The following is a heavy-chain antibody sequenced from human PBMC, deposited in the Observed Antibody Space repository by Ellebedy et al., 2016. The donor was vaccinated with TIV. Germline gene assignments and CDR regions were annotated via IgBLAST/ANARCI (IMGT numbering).Heavy chain of an antibody. V-gene: IGHV3-7*01. CDR1: GFTFTSYW. D-gene: IGHD4-23*01. CDR2: IKGDASEE. J-gene: IGHJ5*02. CDR3: AREDGNWLDP. Sequence: GESLKISCVASGFTFTSYWMSWVRQAPGKGLEWVANIKGDASEEYYLDSVKGRFTISRDNLKRSLYLQVNSLRVEDTAVYFCAREDGNWLDPWGQGTLVTVAS.